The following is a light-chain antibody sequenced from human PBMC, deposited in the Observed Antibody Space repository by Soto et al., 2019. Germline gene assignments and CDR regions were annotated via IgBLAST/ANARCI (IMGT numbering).Light chain of an antibody. Sequence: IVLTQSPATLSLPPGERATLSCRATQNVSSSYLAWYQQKPGQAPRLLTYGASSRETGIPDRFSGSGSGTDFTLTISRLEPEDFAVYYCQQYDSSPITFGQGTRLEIK. CDR2: GAS. CDR3: QQYDSSPIT. J-gene: IGKJ5*01. V-gene: IGKV3-20*01. CDR1: QNVSSSY.